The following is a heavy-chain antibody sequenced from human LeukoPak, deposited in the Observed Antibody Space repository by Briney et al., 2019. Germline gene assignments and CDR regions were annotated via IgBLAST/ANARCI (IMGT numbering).Heavy chain of an antibody. CDR2: INPNSGGT. V-gene: IGHV1-2*02. CDR3: ANFGSGSYPRNRGGY. D-gene: IGHD3-10*01. Sequence: GASVKVSCKASGYTFTGYYMHWVRQAPGQGLEWMGWINPNSGGTNYAQKFQGRVTMTRDTSISTAYMELSRLRSDDTAVYYCANFGSGSYPRNRGGYWGRGTLVTVSS. J-gene: IGHJ4*02. CDR1: GYTFTGYY.